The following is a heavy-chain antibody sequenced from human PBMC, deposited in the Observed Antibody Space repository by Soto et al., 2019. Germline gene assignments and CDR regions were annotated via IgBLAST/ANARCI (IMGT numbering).Heavy chain of an antibody. CDR2: INPSGGST. V-gene: IGHV1-46*03. CDR3: ASRDGGDPDYYFYYMDV. Sequence: QVQLVQSGAEVKKPGASVKVSCKASGYTFTSYYMHWVRQAPGQGLEWMGLINPSGGSTSYAQKLQDRVTMTRDTSTRTVYTELRSVRSEDTAVYDCASRDGGDPDYYFYYMDVWGYGGTVTVSS. CDR1: GYTFTSYY. J-gene: IGHJ6*03. D-gene: IGHD3-10*01.